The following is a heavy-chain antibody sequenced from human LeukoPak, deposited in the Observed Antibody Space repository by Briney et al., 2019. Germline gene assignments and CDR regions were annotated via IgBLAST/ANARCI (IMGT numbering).Heavy chain of an antibody. CDR1: GGSISSCY. V-gene: IGHV4-59*01. CDR2: IYYSGST. J-gene: IGHJ5*02. CDR3: ARTYYGSGSSHNWFDP. Sequence: SETLSLTCTVSGGSISSCYWSWIRQPPGKGLEWIGYIYYSGSTNYNPSLKSRVTISVDTSKNQFSLKLSSVTAADTAVYYCARTYYGSGSSHNWFDPWGQGTLVTVSS. D-gene: IGHD3-10*01.